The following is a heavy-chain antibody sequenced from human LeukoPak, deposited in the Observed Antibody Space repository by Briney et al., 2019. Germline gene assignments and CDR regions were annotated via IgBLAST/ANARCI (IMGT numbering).Heavy chain of an antibody. V-gene: IGHV1-18*01. CDR1: GYTFTSYS. Sequence: ASVKVSCKASGYTFTSYSITWVRQAPGQGLEWMGWISPYNGNTNYAQKLQVRVTMTTDTSTSTAYMELRSLRSDDTAVYYCAKTVFTNYNTLTGYFDYWGQGTLVTVSS. J-gene: IGHJ4*02. CDR2: ISPYNGNT. CDR3: AKTVFTNYNTLTGYFDY. D-gene: IGHD3-9*01.